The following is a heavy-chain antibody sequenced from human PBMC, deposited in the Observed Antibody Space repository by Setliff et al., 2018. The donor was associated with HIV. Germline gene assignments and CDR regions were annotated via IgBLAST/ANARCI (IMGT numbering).Heavy chain of an antibody. Sequence: SETLSLTCTVSGGSFNSYYWGWIRQPPGKGLEWIGSVYYSGSTYYNPSLKSRLTISVDTSTNKFSLKLSSVTAADTAVYYCARLRGLNLEPFDYWGQGTLVTVSS. CDR2: VYYSGST. V-gene: IGHV4-39*01. J-gene: IGHJ4*02. CDR1: GGSFNSYY. CDR3: ARLRGLNLEPFDY. D-gene: IGHD1-1*01.